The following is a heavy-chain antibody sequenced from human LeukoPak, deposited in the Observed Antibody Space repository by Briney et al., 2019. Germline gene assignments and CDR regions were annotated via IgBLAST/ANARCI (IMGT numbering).Heavy chain of an antibody. V-gene: IGHV4-31*03. CDR1: GGSISSGGYY. Sequence: SETLSLTCTVSGGSISSGGYYWSWIRQHPGKGLEWIGYIYYSGSTYYNPSLKSRVTISVDTSKNQFSLKLSSVTAADTAVYYCARVNPYYYDSSGYYPTYYFDYWGQGTLVTVSS. CDR3: ARVNPYYYDSSGYYPTYYFDY. J-gene: IGHJ4*02. D-gene: IGHD3-22*01. CDR2: IYYSGST.